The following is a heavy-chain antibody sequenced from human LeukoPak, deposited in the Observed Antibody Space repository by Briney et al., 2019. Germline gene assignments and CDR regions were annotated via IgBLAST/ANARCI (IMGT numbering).Heavy chain of an antibody. CDR2: INHSGST. Sequence: TLSLTCAVYGGSFSGYYWSWIRQPPGKGLEWIGEINHSGSTNYNPSLKSRVTISVDTSKNQFSLKLSSVTAADTAVYYCARQGGVWSGYVYYFDYWGQGTLVTVSS. J-gene: IGHJ4*02. V-gene: IGHV4-34*01. CDR1: GGSFSGYY. CDR3: ARQGGVWSGYVYYFDY. D-gene: IGHD3-3*01.